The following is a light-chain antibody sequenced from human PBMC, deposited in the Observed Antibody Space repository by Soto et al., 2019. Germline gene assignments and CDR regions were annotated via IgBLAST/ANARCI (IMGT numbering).Light chain of an antibody. V-gene: IGKV3-20*01. Sequence: EIVLTQSPDTLSLSPGDRVTLSCRASQSISSSYLAWYQQKPGQAPRLLIYGASSRAAGIPDRFSGSGSGTDFTLTISRLEPEDSGVYYCQQYGRSHWTFGQGTKVEIK. CDR2: GAS. CDR1: QSISSSY. CDR3: QQYGRSHWT. J-gene: IGKJ1*01.